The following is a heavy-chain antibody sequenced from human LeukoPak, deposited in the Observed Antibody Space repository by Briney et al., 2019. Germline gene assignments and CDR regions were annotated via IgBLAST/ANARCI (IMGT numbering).Heavy chain of an antibody. Sequence: SETLSLTCTVSGGSISSGSYYWSWIRQPAGKGLEWIGRIYTSGSTNYNPSLKSRVTISVDTSKNQFSLKLSSVTAADTAVYYCARAKEGDSSSWYGDYFVYWGQGTLVTVSS. CDR2: IYTSGST. CDR1: GGSISSGSYY. V-gene: IGHV4-61*02. D-gene: IGHD6-13*01. CDR3: ARAKEGDSSSWYGDYFVY. J-gene: IGHJ4*02.